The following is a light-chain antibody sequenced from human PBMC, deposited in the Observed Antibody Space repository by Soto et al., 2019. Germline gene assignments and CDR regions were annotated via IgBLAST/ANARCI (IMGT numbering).Light chain of an antibody. V-gene: IGLV2-14*01. CDR2: DVS. CDR3: SPYISSSTLV. Sequence: QSVLTQPASVSGSPGQSITISCTGTNSDVGGYNYVSWYQQHPGKAPKLMIYDVSNRPSGVSNRFSGSKSGNTASLTISGLQAEDEADYYCSPYISSSTLVFCGGTNVTV. CDR1: NSDVGGYNY. J-gene: IGLJ2*01.